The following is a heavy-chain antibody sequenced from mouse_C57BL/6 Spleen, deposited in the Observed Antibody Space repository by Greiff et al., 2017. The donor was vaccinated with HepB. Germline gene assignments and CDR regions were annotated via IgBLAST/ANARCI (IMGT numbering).Heavy chain of an antibody. CDR1: GFTFCSYT. CDR2: ISGGGGNT. D-gene: IGHD4-1*01. V-gene: IGHV5-9*01. Sequence: DVMLVESGGGLVKPGGSLKLSCAASGFTFCSYTMSWVRQTPEKRLEWVATISGGGGNTYYPDSVKGRFTISRDNAKNTLYLQMSSLRSEDTALYYCARRTGTGWYFDVWGTGTTVTVSS. CDR3: ARRTGTGWYFDV. J-gene: IGHJ1*03.